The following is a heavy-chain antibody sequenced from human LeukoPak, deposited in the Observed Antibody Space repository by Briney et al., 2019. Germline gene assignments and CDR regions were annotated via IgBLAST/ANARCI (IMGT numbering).Heavy chain of an antibody. CDR3: ASDKGWGIAAPNFDY. CDR1: GFTFSNHY. V-gene: IGHV3-11*01. CDR2: ISSSGSTI. D-gene: IGHD6-13*01. Sequence: GGSLRLSCAASGFTFSNHYMDWVRQAPGKGLEWVSYISSSGSTIYYADSVKGRFTISRDNAKNSLYLQMNSLRAEDTAVYYCASDKGWGIAAPNFDYWGQGTLVTVSS. J-gene: IGHJ4*02.